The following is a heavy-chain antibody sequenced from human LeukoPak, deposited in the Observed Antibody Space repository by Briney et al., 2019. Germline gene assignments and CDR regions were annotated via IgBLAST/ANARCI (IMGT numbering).Heavy chain of an antibody. V-gene: IGHV4-39*01. D-gene: IGHD1-7*01. CDR3: ARSHSNWNYDGWFDP. CDR1: GGSISSNNYF. Sequence: PSETLSLTCAVSGGSISSNNYFWGWIRQPPGKGLEWIGSISYTGTTYQNPSLKSRVTISVDTSKNEFSLRLSSVTAADTAVYHCARSHSNWNYDGWFDPWGQGTLVTVSS. CDR2: ISYTGTT. J-gene: IGHJ5*02.